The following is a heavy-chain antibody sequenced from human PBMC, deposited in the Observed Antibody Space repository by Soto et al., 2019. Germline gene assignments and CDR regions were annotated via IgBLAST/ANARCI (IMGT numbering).Heavy chain of an antibody. CDR1: GYSFTTYW. CDR3: ARREFYPVGGSWYDY. CDR2: VHPGDSDT. D-gene: IGHD6-13*01. J-gene: IGHJ4*02. V-gene: IGHV5-51*01. Sequence: GESRKISCKGSGYSFTTYWIVWVRQMPGEGLEWMGMVHPGDSDTRYSTSFQGQVIISADTSVSTAYLQWSSLRASDSAMYFCARREFYPVGGSWYDYWGQGTQVTVSS.